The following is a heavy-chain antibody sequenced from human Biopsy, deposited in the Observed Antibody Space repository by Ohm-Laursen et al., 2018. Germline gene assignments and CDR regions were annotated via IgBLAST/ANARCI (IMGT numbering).Heavy chain of an antibody. D-gene: IGHD2-2*02. J-gene: IGHJ4*02. V-gene: IGHV3-23*01. CDR3: AKGGYCTTSSCYMDLDY. CDR2: ISGSGGNT. CDR1: GFTFSDYA. Sequence: SLRLSCAASGFTFSDYAMNWVRQAPGKGLEWVSTISGSGGNTYYADSVRGRFTVYRDGSKSTLYLQMSSLSAEDTAFYYCAKGGYCTTSSCYMDLDYWGQGTLVTVSS.